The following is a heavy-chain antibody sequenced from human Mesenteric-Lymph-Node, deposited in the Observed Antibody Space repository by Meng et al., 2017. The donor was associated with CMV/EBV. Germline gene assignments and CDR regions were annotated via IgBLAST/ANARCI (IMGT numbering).Heavy chain of an antibody. CDR3: ARDPPRRFDP. CDR1: GFTFSSFE. CDR2: ISVSGRTI. V-gene: IGHV3-48*03. Sequence: GESLKISCVASGFTFSSFEMNWVRQAPGKGPEWVSYISVSGRTIYYADSVKGRFTISRDNAKNSLYLQMNSLRAEDTAVYYCARDPPRRFDPWGQGTLVTVSS. J-gene: IGHJ5*02.